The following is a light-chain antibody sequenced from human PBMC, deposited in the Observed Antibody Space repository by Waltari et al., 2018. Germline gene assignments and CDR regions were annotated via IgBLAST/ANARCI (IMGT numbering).Light chain of an antibody. CDR3: QQANSLPL. CDR2: DAS. V-gene: IGKV1-5*01. CDR1: QGISRW. J-gene: IGKJ4*01. Sequence: DIQMTQSPSTLSASVGDRVTITCRASQGISRWLAWYQQKPGKPPKVLIYDASSLESGVQSRFSGSGSETEFTLVISNLQPDDVATYYCQQANSLPLFGGGTKVEIK.